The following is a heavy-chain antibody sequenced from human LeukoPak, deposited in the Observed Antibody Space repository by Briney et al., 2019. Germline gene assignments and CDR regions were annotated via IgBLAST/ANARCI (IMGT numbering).Heavy chain of an antibody. V-gene: IGHV3-23*01. CDR1: GFTFSSYA. CDR3: AKMSDSSVLSGRYYHYGMDV. D-gene: IGHD6-25*01. Sequence: GGSLRLSCAASGFTFSSYAMSWVRQAPGKGLEWVSTISGSGGSTYSADSVKGRFTISRDNSKNTLYLQMNSLRAEDTAVYYCAKMSDSSVLSGRYYHYGMDVWGQGTTVTVSS. CDR2: ISGSGGST. J-gene: IGHJ6*02.